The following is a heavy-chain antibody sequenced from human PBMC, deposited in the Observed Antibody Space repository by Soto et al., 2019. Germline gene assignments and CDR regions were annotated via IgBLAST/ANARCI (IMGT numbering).Heavy chain of an antibody. CDR2: IYYSGST. Sequence: QVHLQASGPGLVKPSQTLSLTCTVSGGSISSGDYYWSWIRQPPGQGLEWIGYIYYSGSTSYNPSLKRRFTISVDTSKNQFTLKLSSLTAADTAVYYCARVLGYCSGGSCYSGWVDYWGQGTLVTVSS. J-gene: IGHJ4*02. D-gene: IGHD2-15*01. V-gene: IGHV4-30-4*01. CDR1: GGSISSGDYY. CDR3: ARVLGYCSGGSCYSGWVDY.